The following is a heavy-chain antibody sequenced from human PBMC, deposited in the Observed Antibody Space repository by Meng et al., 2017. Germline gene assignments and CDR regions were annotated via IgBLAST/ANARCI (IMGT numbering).Heavy chain of an antibody. V-gene: IGHV1-69*01. D-gene: IGHD4-11*01. J-gene: IGHJ4*02. CDR2: INPILGSE. CDR3: ARDAFSNYFSFDY. CDR1: GGALRRSA. Sequence: HVQLVHAGREVHKPRGPGNVYYKASGGALRRSATSWVQQPAGEGPESMGGINPILGSETYGKTLPARVMITADECTCTAYLELRSLRPEETAVYYCARDAFSNYFSFDYWGQGTLVTVSS.